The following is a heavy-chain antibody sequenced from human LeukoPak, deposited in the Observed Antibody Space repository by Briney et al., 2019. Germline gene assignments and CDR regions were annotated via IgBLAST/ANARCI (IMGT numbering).Heavy chain of an antibody. CDR3: ARDYDILTGLGY. CDR1: GFTVSSNY. Sequence: GGPLRLSCAASGFTVSSNYMSWVRQAPGKGLEWVSVIYSGGSTYYADSVKGRFTISRDNSKNTLYLQMNSLRAEDTAVYYCARDYDILTGLGYWGQGTLVTVSS. V-gene: IGHV3-53*01. J-gene: IGHJ4*02. CDR2: IYSGGST. D-gene: IGHD3-9*01.